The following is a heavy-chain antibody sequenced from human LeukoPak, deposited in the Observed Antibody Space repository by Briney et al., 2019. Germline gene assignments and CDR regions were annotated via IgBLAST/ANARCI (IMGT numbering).Heavy chain of an antibody. CDR1: GYSISSGYY. V-gene: IGHV4-38-2*02. Sequence: PSETLSLTCTVSGYSISSGYYWGWIRQPPGKGLEWIGSIYHSGSTYYNPSLKSRVTVSVDTSKNQFSLKLSSVTAADTAVYYCARETSQKGAHYMDVWGKGTTITISS. J-gene: IGHJ6*03. CDR3: ARETSQKGAHYMDV. D-gene: IGHD3-16*01. CDR2: IYHSGST.